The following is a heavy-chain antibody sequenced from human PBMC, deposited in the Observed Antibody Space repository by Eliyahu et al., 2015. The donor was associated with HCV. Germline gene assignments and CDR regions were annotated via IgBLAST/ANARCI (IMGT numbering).Heavy chain of an antibody. V-gene: IGHV3-23*01. Sequence: EVQLLESGGGLVQPGGSLRLSCAASGFTFSSHAMSWVRQAPGKGLEWVSAISGSGGSTYYADSVKGRFTISRDNSKNTLYLQMNSLRAEDTAVYYCAKEVGTGLATIRVNWFDPWGQGTLVTVSS. J-gene: IGHJ5*02. D-gene: IGHD5-24*01. CDR3: AKEVGTGLATIRVNWFDP. CDR2: ISGSGGST. CDR1: GFTFSSHA.